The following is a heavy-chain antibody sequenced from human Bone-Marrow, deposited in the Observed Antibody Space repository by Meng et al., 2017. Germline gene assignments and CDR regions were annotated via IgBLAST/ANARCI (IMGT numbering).Heavy chain of an antibody. Sequence: QVEVVVSGGGVVLPGGSLRLSCASSGFTFSSYAMHWVRQAPGKGLEWVAVISYDGSNKYYADSVKGRFTISRDNSKNTLYLQMNSLRAEDTAVYYCARVVWGYWGQGTLVTVSS. V-gene: IGHV3-30*01. CDR1: GFTFSSYA. CDR3: ARVVWGY. CDR2: ISYDGSNK. J-gene: IGHJ4*02. D-gene: IGHD1-26*01.